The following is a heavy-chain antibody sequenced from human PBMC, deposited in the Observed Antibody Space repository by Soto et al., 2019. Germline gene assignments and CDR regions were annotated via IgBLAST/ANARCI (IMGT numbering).Heavy chain of an antibody. V-gene: IGHV3-23*01. CDR2: IGATGSTT. CDR3: SKSGSGSYFGGYDFDY. Sequence: EVQLLESGGGLVQPGGSLRLSCAASGFTFSSYAMNWVRQAPGKGLEWVSAIGATGSTTYYADSVKGRFTSSRDNSKNTLYLQVKRLRAEDTAVYYCSKSGSGSYFGGYDFDYWGQATLVAVAS. J-gene: IGHJ4*02. CDR1: GFTFSSYA. D-gene: IGHD3-10*01.